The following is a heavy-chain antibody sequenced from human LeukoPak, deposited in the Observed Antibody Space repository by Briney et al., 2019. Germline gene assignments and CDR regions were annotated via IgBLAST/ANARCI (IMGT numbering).Heavy chain of an antibody. Sequence: PGGSLRLSCAASGFTFSSYAMSWVRQAPGKGLEWVSAISGSGGSTYYADSVKGRFTISRDNSKNTLYLQMNSLRAEDTAVYNCAKSNRALWSGYYKGGRYYYYGMDVWGQGTTVTVSS. CDR1: GFTFSSYA. CDR2: ISGSGGST. D-gene: IGHD3-3*01. V-gene: IGHV3-23*01. CDR3: AKSNRALWSGYYKGGRYYYYGMDV. J-gene: IGHJ6*02.